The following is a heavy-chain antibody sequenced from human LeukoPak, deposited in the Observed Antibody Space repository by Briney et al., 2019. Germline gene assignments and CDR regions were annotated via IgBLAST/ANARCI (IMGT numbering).Heavy chain of an antibody. Sequence: SETLSLTCTVAYSIGSDYHWGWIRQPPGMGLEWIGSTYDDKKTHYNPSLKNRATISVDTSKNQFSLKLTSVTAADTAVYYCAREASGDAGGWLDPWGQGTLVTVSS. CDR3: AREASGDAGGWLDP. CDR2: TYDDKKT. D-gene: IGHD4-17*01. J-gene: IGHJ5*02. V-gene: IGHV4-38-2*02. CDR1: YSIGSDYH.